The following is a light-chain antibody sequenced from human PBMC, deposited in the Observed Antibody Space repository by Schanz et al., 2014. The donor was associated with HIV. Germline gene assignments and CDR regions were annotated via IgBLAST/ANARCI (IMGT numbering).Light chain of an antibody. V-gene: IGLV1-44*01. CDR3: GTWDDSLNGWV. J-gene: IGLJ3*02. CDR2: NTY. Sequence: QSVLTQPPSASGTPGQRVTISCSGSNSNIGTTPANWFQQLPGTAPKLLIYNTYHRPSGVPDRFSGSESGTSASLAISGLQSEDEADYYCGTWDDSLNGWVFGGGTKLTVL. CDR1: NSNIGTTP.